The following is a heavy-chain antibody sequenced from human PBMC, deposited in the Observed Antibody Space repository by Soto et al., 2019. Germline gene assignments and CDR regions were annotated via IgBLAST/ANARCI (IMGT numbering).Heavy chain of an antibody. J-gene: IGHJ6*02. Sequence: SETLSLTCTVPGGSVNIGTYYWSWIRQPPGKGMEWIGFIHYTGSTVYNPSFKSRVTISVDTSKNQFSLKLNSVTAADTAVYYCARDLWGYCGTDCYPLDVWGQGTTVTVSS. CDR1: GGSVNIGTYY. CDR3: ARDLWGYCGTDCYPLDV. V-gene: IGHV4-61*01. CDR2: IHYTGST. D-gene: IGHD2-21*02.